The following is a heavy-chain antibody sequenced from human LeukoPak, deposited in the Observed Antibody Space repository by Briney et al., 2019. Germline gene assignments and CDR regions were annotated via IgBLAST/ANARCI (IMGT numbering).Heavy chain of an antibody. CDR3: ASGSKFDY. D-gene: IGHD5/OR15-5a*01. Sequence: GGSLRLPCAASGFTVSGNYMSWVRQAPGKGLEWVSVIYSGGSIYYADSVKGRLTISRHNSKNTLYLQMNSLRAEDTAVYYCASGSKFDYWGQGTLVTVSS. V-gene: IGHV3-53*04. J-gene: IGHJ4*02. CDR1: GFTVSGNY. CDR2: IYSGGSI.